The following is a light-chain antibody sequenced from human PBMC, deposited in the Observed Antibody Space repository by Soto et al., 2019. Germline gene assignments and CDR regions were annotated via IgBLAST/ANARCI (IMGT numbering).Light chain of an antibody. V-gene: IGKV3-20*01. CDR3: QHYGGSPYT. Sequence: EIVLTQSPGTLSLSPGERATLSCRASQSVGNNFLAWYQQKPGQAPRLLIYGASGRATGIPDRFSGSGSGTDFTLTISRLEPEDFAVYYCQHYGGSPYTFGQGTTLEIK. J-gene: IGKJ2*01. CDR2: GAS. CDR1: QSVGNNF.